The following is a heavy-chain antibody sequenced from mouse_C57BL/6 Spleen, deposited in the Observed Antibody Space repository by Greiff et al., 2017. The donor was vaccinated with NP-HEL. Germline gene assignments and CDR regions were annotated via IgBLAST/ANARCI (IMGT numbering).Heavy chain of an antibody. D-gene: IGHD2-5*01. CDR3: ARNPYYSNPYYFDY. CDR2: INPNYGTT. J-gene: IGHJ2*01. CDR1: GYSFTDYN. Sequence: EVKLVESGPELVKPGASVKISCKASGYSFTDYNMNWVKQSNGKSLEWIGVINPNYGTTSYNQKFKGKATLTVDQSSSTAYMQLNSLTSEDSAVYYCARNPYYSNPYYFDYWGQGTTLTVSS. V-gene: IGHV1-39*01.